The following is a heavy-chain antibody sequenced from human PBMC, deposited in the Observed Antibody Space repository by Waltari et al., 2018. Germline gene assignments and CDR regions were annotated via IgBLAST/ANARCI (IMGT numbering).Heavy chain of an antibody. V-gene: IGHV3-74*02. CDR1: GFTFSSYT. CDR2: INSDGSST. D-gene: IGHD1-26*01. CDR3: SAGTVY. J-gene: IGHJ4*02. Sequence: EVQLVESGGGLVQPGGSLRLSCVASGFTFSSYTMTWVRQAPGKGLVWVSRINSDGSSTTYADSVKGQFTISRDNAKNTLYLQMNSLRAEDTAVYYCSAGTVYWGQGILVTVSS.